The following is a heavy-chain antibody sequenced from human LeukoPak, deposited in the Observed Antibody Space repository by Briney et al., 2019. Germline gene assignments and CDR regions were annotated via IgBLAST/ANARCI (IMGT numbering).Heavy chain of an antibody. CDR3: ATIRRGAAFDY. D-gene: IGHD1-26*01. Sequence: ASVKVSCKVSGYTLTELSMHWVRQAPGKGLEWMGGFNPENGEKPYAQKFQGRLTIIEDTSTDTADMELSSLRSEDTAVYYCATIRRGAAFDYWGQGTLVTVSS. J-gene: IGHJ4*02. V-gene: IGHV1-24*01. CDR2: FNPENGEK. CDR1: GYTLTELS.